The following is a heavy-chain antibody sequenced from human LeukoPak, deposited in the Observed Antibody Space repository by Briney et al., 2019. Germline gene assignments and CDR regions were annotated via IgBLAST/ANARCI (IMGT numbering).Heavy chain of an antibody. D-gene: IGHD2-2*01. CDR3: ATEYQHNIDY. J-gene: IGHJ4*02. CDR1: GGSISSGGYS. V-gene: IGHV4-30-4*07. CDR2: IYYSGST. Sequence: SETLSLTCAVSGGSISSGGYSWSWIRQPPGKGLEWIGYIYYSGSTSYNPSLKSRVTISVDTSKNQFSLKLSSVTGADTAVYYCATEYQHNIDYWGQGTLVTVSS.